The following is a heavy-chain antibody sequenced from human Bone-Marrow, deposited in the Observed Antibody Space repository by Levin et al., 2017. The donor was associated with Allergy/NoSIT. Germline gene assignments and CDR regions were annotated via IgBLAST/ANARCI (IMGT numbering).Heavy chain of an antibody. J-gene: IGHJ4*02. CDR3: AKAADGYNWNEGAPDY. D-gene: IGHD1-20*01. CDR1: GFSFNNFG. V-gene: IGHV3-30*18. Sequence: LSLTCEASGFSFNNFGMHWVRQAAGRGLEWVTVISYDGSKKYYADSVKGRFTISRDNSKNTLYLQMNSLRPEDTAVYYCAKAADGYNWNEGAPDYWGQGTLVTVSS. CDR2: ISYDGSKK.